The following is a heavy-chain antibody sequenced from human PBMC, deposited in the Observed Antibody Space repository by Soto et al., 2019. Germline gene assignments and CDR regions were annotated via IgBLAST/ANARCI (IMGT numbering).Heavy chain of an antibody. CDR3: ARSYDRSGSIDY. D-gene: IGHD3-22*01. Sequence: SETLSLTCAVSGGSISSGGYSWSWIRQPPGKGLEWIGYIYHSGSTYYNPSLKSRVTISVDRSKNQFSLKLSSVTAADTAVYYCARSYDRSGSIDYWGQGTLVTVS. V-gene: IGHV4-30-2*01. CDR2: IYHSGST. J-gene: IGHJ4*02. CDR1: GGSISSGGYS.